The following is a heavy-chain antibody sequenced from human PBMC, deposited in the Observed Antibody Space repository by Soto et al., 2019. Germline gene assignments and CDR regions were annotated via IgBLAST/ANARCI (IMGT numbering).Heavy chain of an antibody. CDR3: ATGGERGYYDHSGWR. V-gene: IGHV1-69*12. D-gene: IGHD3-22*01. CDR1: GGTFSNYA. J-gene: IGHJ1*01. CDR2: IIPIFGTV. Sequence: QVQLVQSGAEVKKPGSSVKVSCKASGGTFSNYALDWVRQAPGQGLEWMGGIIPIFGTVRHAQNFQGRVTITADESTATGYLGLSSPRYEDTALFYRATGGERGYYDHSGWRWGQGNLVTVSS.